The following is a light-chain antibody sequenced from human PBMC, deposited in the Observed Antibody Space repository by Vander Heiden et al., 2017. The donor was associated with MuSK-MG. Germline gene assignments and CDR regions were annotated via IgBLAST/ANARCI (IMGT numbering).Light chain of an antibody. CDR2: SAS. CDR1: QGISTW. J-gene: IGKJ4*01. V-gene: IGKV1-12*01. CDR3: QQANGFPRT. Sequence: IQMTQSPSTVSASVGDRVTITCRASQGISTWLAWYQQKPGKAPKLLIHSASTLQSGVPSRFSGSGSETDFTLTISSLQPEDFATYYCQQANGFPRTFGGGTKVEIK.